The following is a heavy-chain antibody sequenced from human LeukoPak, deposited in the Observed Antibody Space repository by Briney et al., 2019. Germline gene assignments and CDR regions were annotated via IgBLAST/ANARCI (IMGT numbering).Heavy chain of an antibody. D-gene: IGHD6-13*01. V-gene: IGHV1-2*02. CDR2: INPNSGGT. J-gene: IGHJ6*02. CDR3: ARGIASSWPYYYYGMDV. Sequence: VASVKVSCKASGYTFTGYYMHWVRQAPGQGLEWMGWINPNSGGTNYAQKFQGRVTMTRDTSISTAYMELSRLRSDDTAVYYCARGIASSWPYYYYGMDVWGQGTTVTVSS. CDR1: GYTFTGYY.